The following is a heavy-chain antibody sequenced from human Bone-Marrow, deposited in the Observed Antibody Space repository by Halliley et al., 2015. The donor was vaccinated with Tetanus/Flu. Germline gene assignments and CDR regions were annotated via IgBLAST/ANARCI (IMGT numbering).Heavy chain of an antibody. V-gene: IGHV4-30-4*01. CDR3: ARVTSAVVVPASIAFNS. CDR1: GGAISSGGYY. CDR2: TYYNGRT. Sequence: LRLSCAVSGGAISSGGYYWSWIRQPPGKGLEWIGHTYYNGRTYYHPSLKSRVSISVDTSKNQFSLKLSSVTAADTAVYYCARVTSAVVVPASIAFNSWGQGTLVTVSS. D-gene: IGHD2-2*02. J-gene: IGHJ4*02.